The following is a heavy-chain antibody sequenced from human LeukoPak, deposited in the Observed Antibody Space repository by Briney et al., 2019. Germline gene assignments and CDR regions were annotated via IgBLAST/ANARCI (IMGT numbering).Heavy chain of an antibody. J-gene: IGHJ4*02. V-gene: IGHV3-33*08. CDR1: GVTFSSYA. CDR3: AAEPFDYYDSSGYYSY. D-gene: IGHD3-22*01. Sequence: GGSLRLSCAASGVTFSSYAMHWVRQAPGKGLEWVAVIWYDGGNEYYADSVKGRFTISRDNSKNTLHLQMNSLRAEDTAVYYCAAEPFDYYDSSGYYSYWGQGTLVTVSS. CDR2: IWYDGGNE.